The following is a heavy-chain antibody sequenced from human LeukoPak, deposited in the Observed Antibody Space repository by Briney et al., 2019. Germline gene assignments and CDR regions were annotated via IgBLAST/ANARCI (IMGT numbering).Heavy chain of an antibody. J-gene: IGHJ4*02. D-gene: IGHD6-19*01. CDR1: GGSISNYY. CDR3: ARDKIAVAGPTDY. CDR2: IYYSGST. V-gene: IGHV4-59*12. Sequence: PSETLSLTCTVSGGSISNYYWSWIRQPPGKGLEWIGSIYYSGSTYYNPSLKSRVTISVDTSKNQFSLKLSSVTAADTAVYYCARDKIAVAGPTDYWGQGTLVTVSS.